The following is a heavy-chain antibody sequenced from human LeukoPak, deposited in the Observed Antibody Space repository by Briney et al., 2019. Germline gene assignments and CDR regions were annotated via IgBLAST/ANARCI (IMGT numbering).Heavy chain of an antibody. J-gene: IGHJ4*02. V-gene: IGHV4-59*02. CDR1: GGSVSTYS. D-gene: IGHD3-3*01. CDR2: IFYGGTT. CDR3: ARSYDFWTGYYDF. Sequence: PSETLSLTCSVPGGSVSTYSWNWIRQSPGKELEWIGNIFYGGTTNYNPSLKSRVNISVDTSKNQFSLKLKSVTAADTAVYYCARSYDFWTGYYDFWGLGALVTVSS.